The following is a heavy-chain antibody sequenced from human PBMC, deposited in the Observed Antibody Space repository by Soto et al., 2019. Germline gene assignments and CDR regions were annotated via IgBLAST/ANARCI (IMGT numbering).Heavy chain of an antibody. CDR1: GGSISNSY. Sequence: SETLSLTCSVSGGSISNSYWNWIRQPPGKGLEWIGYIFYSGNTNYNPSLKSRVTISVDTSKNQISLNLSSVTAADTAVYFCARDGYCTNGVCYGGGGPFGPWGQGTLVTVSS. V-gene: IGHV4-59*01. D-gene: IGHD2-8*01. CDR2: IFYSGNT. CDR3: ARDGYCTNGVCYGGGGPFGP. J-gene: IGHJ5*02.